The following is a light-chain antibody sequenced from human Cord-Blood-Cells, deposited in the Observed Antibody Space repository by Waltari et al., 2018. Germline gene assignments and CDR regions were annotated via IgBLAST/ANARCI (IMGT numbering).Light chain of an antibody. CDR2: AAS. CDR3: QQSYSTPRT. J-gene: IGKJ4*01. V-gene: IGKV1-39*01. Sequence: DIQMTQSPSTLSASVGDRVTITCRASQSISSYLNWYQQKPGKATKLLIYAASSLQSGVPSRFSGSGSGTDFTLTISSLQHEDFATYYCQQSYSTPRTFGGGTKVEIK. CDR1: QSISSY.